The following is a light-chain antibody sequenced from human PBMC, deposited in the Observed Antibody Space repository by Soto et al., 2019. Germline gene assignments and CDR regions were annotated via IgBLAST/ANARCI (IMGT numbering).Light chain of an antibody. CDR3: SSYTTSSTPVL. CDR1: SSDFGFYNY. Sequence: QPVLTQPASVSGSPGQSITISCTGTSSDFGFYNYVSWYQHHPGKAPKLMIYEVSNRPSGVSYRFSGSKSGNTASLTISGLQAEDEAVYYCSSYTTSSTPVLFGGGTKLTVL. J-gene: IGLJ2*01. V-gene: IGLV2-14*01. CDR2: EVS.